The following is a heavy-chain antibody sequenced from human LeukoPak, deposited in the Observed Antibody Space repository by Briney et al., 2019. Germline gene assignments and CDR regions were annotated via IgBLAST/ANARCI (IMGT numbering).Heavy chain of an antibody. J-gene: IGHJ6*02. CDR3: ARDRHYYGMDV. CDR1: GFTFSSYG. Sequence: GGSLRLSCAASGFTFSSYGMHWVRQAPGKGVEWVAVISYDGSNKYYADSVKGRFTISRDNSKNTLYLQINSLRAEDTAVYYCARDRHYYGMDVWGQGTTVTVSS. V-gene: IGHV3-30*03. CDR2: ISYDGSNK.